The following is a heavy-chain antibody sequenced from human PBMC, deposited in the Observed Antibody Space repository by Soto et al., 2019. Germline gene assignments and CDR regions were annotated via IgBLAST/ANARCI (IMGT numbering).Heavy chain of an antibody. V-gene: IGHV1-69*06. J-gene: IGHJ4*02. CDR1: GGTFSSYA. CDR2: IIPIFGTA. D-gene: IGHD5-12*01. CDR3: ARDVIGYSGYGLYFDY. Sequence: SVKVSCKASGGTFSSYAISWVRQAPGQGLEWMGGIIPIFGTANYAQKFQGRVTITADKSTSTAYMELSSLRSEDTAVYYCARDVIGYSGYGLYFDYWGQGTLVTVSS.